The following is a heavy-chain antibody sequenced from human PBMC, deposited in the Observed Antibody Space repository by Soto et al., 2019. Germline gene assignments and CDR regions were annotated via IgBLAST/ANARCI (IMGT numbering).Heavy chain of an antibody. CDR2: MNPNSGNT. CDR3: AYGEGFGELFPYYYYGMDV. Sequence: GASVKVSCKASGYTFTSYDINWVRQATGQGLEWMGWMNPNSGNTGYAQKYQGRVTMTRNTSISTAYMKLSSLRSEDTAVYYCAYGEGFGELFPYYYYGMDVWGQGTTVTVSS. J-gene: IGHJ6*02. D-gene: IGHD3-10*01. CDR1: GYTFTSYD. V-gene: IGHV1-8*01.